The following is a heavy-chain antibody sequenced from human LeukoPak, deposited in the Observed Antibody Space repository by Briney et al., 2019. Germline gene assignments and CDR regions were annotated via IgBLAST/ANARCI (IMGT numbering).Heavy chain of an antibody. D-gene: IGHD6-6*01. CDR3: ARSLPRIAASGTGLNWFDP. CDR1: GYTFTGYY. CDR2: INPNSGGK. Sequence: ASLKVSCKASGYTFTGYYMHWVRQAPGQGLEWMGWINPNSGGKNYAQKYQGRVTMTRDTSISTAYMELSRLRSDDTAVYYCARSLPRIAASGTGLNWFDPWGQGTLVTVSS. J-gene: IGHJ5*02. V-gene: IGHV1-2*02.